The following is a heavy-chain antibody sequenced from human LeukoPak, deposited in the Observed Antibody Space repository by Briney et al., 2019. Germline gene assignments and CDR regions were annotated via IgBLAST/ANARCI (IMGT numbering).Heavy chain of an antibody. CDR1: GGSISSSNW. Sequence: TETLSFTCAVSGGSISSSNWWSWVRRPPGKGLEWIGEIYHSGSTNYNPSLKSRVTISVDKSKNQFSLKLSSVTAADTAVYYCARDGGYYYDSSGHPFDYWGQGTLVTVSS. CDR2: IYHSGST. D-gene: IGHD3-22*01. V-gene: IGHV4-4*02. J-gene: IGHJ4*02. CDR3: ARDGGYYYDSSGHPFDY.